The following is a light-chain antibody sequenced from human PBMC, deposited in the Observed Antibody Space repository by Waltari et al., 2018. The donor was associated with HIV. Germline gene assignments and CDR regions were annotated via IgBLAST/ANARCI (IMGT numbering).Light chain of an antibody. V-gene: IGKV1-9*01. CDR2: AVS. Sequence: IQLTQSPSFLSASVGDTVRITCRATQGVGSYLAWYQKKPGKAPKLLIYAVSVLQSGVPSRFSASGSWTEFTLTISGLQPEDLATYYCQQLKTYPVTFGGGTEVDSK. CDR1: QGVGSY. CDR3: QQLKTYPVT. J-gene: IGKJ4*01.